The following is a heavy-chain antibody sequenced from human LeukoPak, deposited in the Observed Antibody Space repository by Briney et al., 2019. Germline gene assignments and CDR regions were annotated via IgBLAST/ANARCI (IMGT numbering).Heavy chain of an antibody. CDR3: ARWEYGSGSYYRY. D-gene: IGHD3-10*01. V-gene: IGHV4-39*01. Sequence: PSETLCLTCTVSGGSISSSNYYWGWLRQPPGKGLEWIGNIYYSGSTYYNPSLKSRVTISVDTSKNQFSLKLSSVTAADTALYYCARWEYGSGSYYRYWGQGTLVTVSP. CDR2: IYYSGST. J-gene: IGHJ4*02. CDR1: GGSISSSNYY.